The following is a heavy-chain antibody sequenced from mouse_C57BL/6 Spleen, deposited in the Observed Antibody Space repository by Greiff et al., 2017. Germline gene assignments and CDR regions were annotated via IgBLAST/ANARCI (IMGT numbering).Heavy chain of an antibody. Sequence: EVKLMESGPGLVKPSQSLSLTCSVTGYSITSGYYWNWIRQFPGNKLEWMGYISYDGSNNYNPSLKNRFSITRDTSKNQFFLKLNSVTTEDTATYYCAREPVMDYWGQGTSVTVSS. CDR1: GYSITSGYY. J-gene: IGHJ4*01. V-gene: IGHV3-6*01. CDR3: AREPVMDY. CDR2: ISYDGSN.